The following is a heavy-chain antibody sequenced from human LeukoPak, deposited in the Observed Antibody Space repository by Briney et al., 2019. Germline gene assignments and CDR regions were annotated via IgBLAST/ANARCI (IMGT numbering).Heavy chain of an antibody. Sequence: GGSLRLSFTASGFIFDDYAMHWVRQVPGKGLEWVSGISGNGDTIDYANSAKGRFTISRDNAKKSLYLQMNSLRAEDTALYYCTKDRARRFFGDFECWGQGTLVTVSS. CDR3: TKDRARRFFGDFEC. J-gene: IGHJ4*02. CDR2: ISGNGDTI. CDR1: GFIFDDYA. V-gene: IGHV3-9*01. D-gene: IGHD3-10*01.